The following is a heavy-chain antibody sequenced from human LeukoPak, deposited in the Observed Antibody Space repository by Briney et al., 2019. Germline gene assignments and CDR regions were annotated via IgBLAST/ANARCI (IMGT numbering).Heavy chain of an antibody. V-gene: IGHV3-53*01. CDR2: IYSGGST. CDR3: AKDSGGGACYLDY. J-gene: IGHJ4*02. CDR1: GFTVSSNY. Sequence: GGSLRLSCAASGFTVSSNYMNWVRQAPGKGLEWVSVIYSGGSTYYADSVKGRFTISRDNSKNTLYLQMNSLRAEDTAVYYCAKDSGGGACYLDYWGQGTLVAVSS. D-gene: IGHD2-21*02.